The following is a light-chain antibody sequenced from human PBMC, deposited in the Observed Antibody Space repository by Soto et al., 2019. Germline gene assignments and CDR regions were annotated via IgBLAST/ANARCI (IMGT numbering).Light chain of an antibody. V-gene: IGKV3-20*01. Sequence: EIVLKMSLGALSLTKGERATLSCRASQTFSNSFLSWFQQIPGQAPRLLIYGASMRATGIPDRFSGSGSGTDFTLTISRLEPEDIAVYYCQQCVSSSPFAQVARLAI. J-gene: IGKJ5*01. CDR2: GAS. CDR1: QTFSNSF. CDR3: QQCVSSSP.